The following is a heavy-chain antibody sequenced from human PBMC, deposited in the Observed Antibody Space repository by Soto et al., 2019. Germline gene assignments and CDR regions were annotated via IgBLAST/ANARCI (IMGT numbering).Heavy chain of an antibody. CDR3: GKVLIGATRHADVDS. Sequence: EVQLVESGGGLVKPGGSLRLSCAASGFTFTRYSMNWVRQAPGKGLEWVSSISSTTNYIYYGDSMKGRFTISRDNAKNSLYLEMNSLRAEDTAVYYCGKVLIGATRHADVDSWGQGARVTVSS. CDR1: GFTFTRYS. V-gene: IGHV3-21*06. D-gene: IGHD2-15*01. J-gene: IGHJ4*02. CDR2: ISSTTNYI.